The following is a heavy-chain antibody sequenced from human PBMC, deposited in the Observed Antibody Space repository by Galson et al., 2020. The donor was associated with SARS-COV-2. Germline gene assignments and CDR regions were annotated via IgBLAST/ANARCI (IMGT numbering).Heavy chain of an antibody. CDR2: MNSDGTVT. J-gene: IGHJ3*01. CDR1: GLIFSDYW. D-gene: IGHD3-16*01. V-gene: IGHV3-74*01. CDR3: ARADVLLDAFDF. Sequence: GGSLRLSCGASGLIFSDYWMHWVRQVPGKGLVWVARMNSDGTVTDYTDSVKDRFTISRDNSKSTLFLQMDSLRAEDTAVYYCARADVLLDAFDFWGQGTMVTV.